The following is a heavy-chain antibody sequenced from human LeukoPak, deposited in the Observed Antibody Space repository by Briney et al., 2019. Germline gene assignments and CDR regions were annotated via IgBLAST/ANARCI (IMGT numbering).Heavy chain of an antibody. D-gene: IGHD6-19*01. J-gene: IGHJ2*01. CDR1: GFTFSSYS. Sequence: PGGSLRLSCAASGFTFSSYSMNWGRQAPGKGLEWVSSISRSSDYTYYADSVKGRFTISRDNAKNSLYLQMNSLRAEDTAVYSCAVAGLTYWYFDLWGRGTLVTVSS. V-gene: IGHV3-21*01. CDR3: AVAGLTYWYFDL. CDR2: ISRSSDYT.